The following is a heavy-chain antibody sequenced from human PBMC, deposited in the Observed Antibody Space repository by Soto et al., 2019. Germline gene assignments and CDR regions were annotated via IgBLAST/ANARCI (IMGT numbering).Heavy chain of an antibody. CDR3: ARLDCTNGVCPGPWFDL. D-gene: IGHD2-8*01. CDR1: GGSISSYY. Sequence: SETLSLTCTVSGGSISSYYWSWIRQPPGKGLEWIGYIYYSGSTNYNPSLKSRVTISVDTSKNQFSLKLSSVTAADTAVYYCARLDCTNGVCPGPWFDLWGQGNLVTVSS. V-gene: IGHV4-59*08. CDR2: IYYSGST. J-gene: IGHJ5*02.